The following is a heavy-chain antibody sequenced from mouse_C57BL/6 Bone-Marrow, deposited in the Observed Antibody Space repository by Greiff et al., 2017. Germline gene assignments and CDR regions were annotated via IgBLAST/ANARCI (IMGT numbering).Heavy chain of an antibody. J-gene: IGHJ4*01. CDR1: GFSLSTSNMG. CDR2: IWWNDAK. V-gene: IGHV8-5*01. Sequence: LKESGPGILQPSQTLSLTCSFSGFSLSTSNMGIGCIRQPSGKGLEWLAHIWWNDAKYYNPSLQHRLTISKVTSHNQVFLKSTSVDTADTATDYFAQIGDYYGNNGYAMDYWGQGTSVTVAS. D-gene: IGHD1-1*01. CDR3: AQIGDYYGNNGYAMDY.